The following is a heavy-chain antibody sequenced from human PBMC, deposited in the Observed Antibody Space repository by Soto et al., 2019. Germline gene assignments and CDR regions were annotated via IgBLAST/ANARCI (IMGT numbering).Heavy chain of an antibody. CDR1: GLSFPNAW. CDR3: TTVLDYFPPCRVC. Sequence: EVQLVESGGGLVKPGGSLRLSCAASGLSFPNAWSWVRQAPGKGREWGGLIKSKSDGATTDYAAPVKGRFTISRDDSKDTLYPQRDSRKTDDTAVYYGTTVLDYFPPCRVCWGQGTLVTVSP. V-gene: IGHV3-15*01. D-gene: IGHD1-1*01. CDR2: IKSKSDGATT. J-gene: IGHJ4*02.